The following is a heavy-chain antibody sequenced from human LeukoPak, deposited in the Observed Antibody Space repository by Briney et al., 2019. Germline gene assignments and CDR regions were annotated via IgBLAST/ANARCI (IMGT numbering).Heavy chain of an antibody. V-gene: IGHV1-46*01. CDR1: GGTFSSYA. CDR2: INPSGGST. Sequence: GASVKVSCKASGGTFSSYAISWVRQAPGQGLEWMGIINPSGGSTSYAQKLQGRVTMTRDMSTSTVYMELSSLRSEDTAVYYCARARYSSSWEVYYYYYMDVWGKGTTVTVSS. D-gene: IGHD6-13*01. CDR3: ARARYSSSWEVYYYYYMDV. J-gene: IGHJ6*03.